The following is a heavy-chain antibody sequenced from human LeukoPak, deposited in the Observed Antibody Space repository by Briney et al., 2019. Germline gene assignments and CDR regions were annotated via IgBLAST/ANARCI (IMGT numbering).Heavy chain of an antibody. CDR3: ASAYDSSGYYYPGRAFDI. D-gene: IGHD3-22*01. Sequence: ASVKVSCKASGYTFTSYDINWVRQATGQGLEWMGWMNPNSGNTGYAQKFQGRVTMTRNTSISTAYMELSSLRSEDTAVYYCASAYDSSGYYYPGRAFDIWGQGTMVTVSS. CDR1: GYTFTSYD. CDR2: MNPNSGNT. V-gene: IGHV1-8*01. J-gene: IGHJ3*02.